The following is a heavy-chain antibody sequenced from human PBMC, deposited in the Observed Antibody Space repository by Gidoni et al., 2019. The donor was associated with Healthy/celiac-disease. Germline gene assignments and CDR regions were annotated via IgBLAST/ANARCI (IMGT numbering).Heavy chain of an antibody. CDR1: GGSFSGYL. CDR3: ARGGKYQLLYIVDYYYGMDV. Sequence: QVQLQQWGAGLLKPSETLSLTCAVYGGSFSGYLWSWIRQPPGKGLEWIGEINHSGSTNYNPSLKSLVTISVDPSQNQFSLKLSSVTAADTAVYYCARGGKYQLLYIVDYYYGMDVWGQGTTVTVSS. V-gene: IGHV4-34*01. J-gene: IGHJ6*02. CDR2: INHSGST. D-gene: IGHD2-2*02.